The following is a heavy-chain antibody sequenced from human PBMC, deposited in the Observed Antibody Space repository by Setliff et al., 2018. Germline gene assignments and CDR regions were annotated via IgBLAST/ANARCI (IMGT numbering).Heavy chain of an antibody. D-gene: IGHD3-10*01. Sequence: SGPTLVNPTQTLTLTCTFSGFSLSTSGMCVSWICQPPGKALEWLARIDWDDDKYYSTSLKTRLTISKDTSKNQVVLTMTNMDPVDTATYYCARMRSRNYGSGSYWLDYWGQGTLVTVS. CDR2: IDWDDDK. J-gene: IGHJ4*02. CDR1: GFSLSTSGMC. V-gene: IGHV2-70*11. CDR3: ARMRSRNYGSGSYWLDY.